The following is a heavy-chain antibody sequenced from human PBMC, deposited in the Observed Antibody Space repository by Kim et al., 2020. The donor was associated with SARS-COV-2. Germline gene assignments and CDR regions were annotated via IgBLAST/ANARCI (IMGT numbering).Heavy chain of an antibody. J-gene: IGHJ6*02. D-gene: IGHD3-10*01. V-gene: IGHV3-23*01. Sequence: VDSVRCRFTISSDNSKNTLYLQMNNMRAEDMAIYYCAKPMSSSHFYGMDVWGQGTTVTVSS. CDR3: AKPMSSSHFYGMDV.